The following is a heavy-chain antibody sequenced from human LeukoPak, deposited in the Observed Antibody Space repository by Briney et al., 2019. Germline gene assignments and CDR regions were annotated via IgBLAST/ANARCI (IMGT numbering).Heavy chain of an antibody. Sequence: GGSLRLSCAASGFTFDDYAMHWVRHAPGKGLEWVSGISWNSGSIGYADSVKGRFTISRDNAKNSLYLQMNSLRAEDTALYYCAKGHRQQLVRRDWFDPWGQGTLVTVSS. D-gene: IGHD6-13*01. CDR2: ISWNSGSI. J-gene: IGHJ5*02. CDR1: GFTFDDYA. V-gene: IGHV3-9*01. CDR3: AKGHRQQLVRRDWFDP.